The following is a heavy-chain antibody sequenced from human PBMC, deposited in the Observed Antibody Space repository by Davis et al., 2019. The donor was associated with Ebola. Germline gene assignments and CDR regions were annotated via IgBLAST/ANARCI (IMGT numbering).Heavy chain of an antibody. CDR2: INPNSGGT. CDR1: GYTFTSYD. CDR3: AKEGSSSSLLFDY. Sequence: ASVKVSCKASGYTFTSYDINWVRQAPGQGLEWMGWINPNSGGTNYAQKFQGWVTMTRDTSISTAYMELSRLRSDDTAVYYCAKEGSSSSLLFDYWGQGTLVTVSS. J-gene: IGHJ4*02. V-gene: IGHV1-2*04. D-gene: IGHD6-6*01.